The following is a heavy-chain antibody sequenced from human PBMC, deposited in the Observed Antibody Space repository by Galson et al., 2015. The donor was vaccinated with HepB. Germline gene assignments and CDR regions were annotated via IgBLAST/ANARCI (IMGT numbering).Heavy chain of an antibody. V-gene: IGHV1-2*02. Sequence: SVKVSCKASGYTFTSYDINWVRQAPGQGLEWMGWINPNSGGTNYAQKFQGRVNMTRDTPISTAYMELSRLKSDDTAVYYCARDLLPGSGRGYWGQGTLVSASS. CDR2: INPNSGGT. CDR3: ARDLLPGSGRGY. CDR1: GYTFTSYD. J-gene: IGHJ4*02. D-gene: IGHD3-10*01.